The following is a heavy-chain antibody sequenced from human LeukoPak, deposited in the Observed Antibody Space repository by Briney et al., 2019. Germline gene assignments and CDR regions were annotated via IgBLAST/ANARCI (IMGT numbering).Heavy chain of an antibody. J-gene: IGHJ6*02. V-gene: IGHV3-23*01. D-gene: IGHD6-19*01. CDR2: ISGSGGST. CDR3: AKNIQWLGPLPQYYYYCGMDV. CDR1: GFTFSSYA. Sequence: GGSLRLSCAASGFTFSSYAMSWVRQAPGKGPEWVLAISGSGGSTYYADAVKGRFTISRDNSKNTLYLQMNSLRAEDTAVYYWAKNIQWLGPLPQYYYYCGMDVWGQGTTVTVSS.